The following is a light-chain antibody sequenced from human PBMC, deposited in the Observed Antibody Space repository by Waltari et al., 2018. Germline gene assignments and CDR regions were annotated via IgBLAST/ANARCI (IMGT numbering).Light chain of an antibody. V-gene: IGLV7-46*01. J-gene: IGLJ3*02. CDR2: DTS. Sequence: QAVVTQEPSLTVSPGGTVTLTCGSSTGPVTSGHYPYWFQQKPDQGPRTLIYDTSNKHSWTPARCSGSLLGGKAALTLSGAQPEDEAEYYCLLWYSGARWVFGGGTKLSFL. CDR3: LLWYSGARWV. CDR1: TGPVTSGHY.